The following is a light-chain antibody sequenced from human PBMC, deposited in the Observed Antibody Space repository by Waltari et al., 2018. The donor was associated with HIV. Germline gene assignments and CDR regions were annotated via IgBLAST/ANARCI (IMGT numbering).Light chain of an antibody. CDR1: QSVSSN. CDR3: QQYNNWPRT. Sequence: EIVMTQSPATLSVSPGERATLSCRASQSVSSNLAWYQQKPGQVHRLLIYGASTRATGIPTRFSGSGSGTEFALTISGLQSEDSAVYYCQQYNNWPRTFGQGTKLEIK. J-gene: IGKJ2*01. CDR2: GAS. V-gene: IGKV3-15*01.